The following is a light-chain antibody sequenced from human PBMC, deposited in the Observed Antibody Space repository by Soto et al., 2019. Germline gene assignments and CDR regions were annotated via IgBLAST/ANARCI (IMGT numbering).Light chain of an antibody. V-gene: IGKV1-39*01. CDR1: QSVSTY. Sequence: DIQMTQSPSSLSASVGDRVTITCRASQSVSTYLNWYSQKSGGAPKLLIHGVSKLEHGTSSRFRGSVLARDLTLTINALQPEDFAVYFCQQTYMVPYTFGQGTKVEI. J-gene: IGKJ2*01. CDR3: QQTYMVPYT. CDR2: GVS.